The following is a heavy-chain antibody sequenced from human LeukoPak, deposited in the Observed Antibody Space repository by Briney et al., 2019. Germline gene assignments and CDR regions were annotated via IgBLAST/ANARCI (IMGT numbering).Heavy chain of an antibody. Sequence: RASVKVSCKASGYTLTTSDINWVRQATGQGLEWMGWMNPNTGHTGFTQKFQGRVTMTRSISLNTAYMELSNLRSEDTAVYFCGRVQSGSLLRYGMDVWGQGTTVTVSS. J-gene: IGHJ6*02. CDR2: MNPNTGHT. CDR3: GRVQSGSLLRYGMDV. V-gene: IGHV1-8*01. D-gene: IGHD3-10*01. CDR1: GYTLTTSD.